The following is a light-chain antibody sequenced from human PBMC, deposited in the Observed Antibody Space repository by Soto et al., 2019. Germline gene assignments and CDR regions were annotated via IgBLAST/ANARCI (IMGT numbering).Light chain of an antibody. Sequence: EIVLTQSPGTLPLSPGERATLSCRARQSFSSSYLAWYQQKPDQAPRLLIYGASRRATGIPDRFSGSGSGTGFTLTISSLEPVDFAVYYCQHYGSALFTFGPGTKVDVK. CDR2: GAS. CDR1: QSFSSSY. V-gene: IGKV3-20*01. CDR3: QHYGSALFT. J-gene: IGKJ3*01.